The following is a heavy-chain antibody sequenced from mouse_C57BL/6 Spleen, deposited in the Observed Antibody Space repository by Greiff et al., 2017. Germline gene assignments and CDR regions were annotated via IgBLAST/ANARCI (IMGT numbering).Heavy chain of an antibody. CDR2: INPNNGGT. J-gene: IGHJ4*01. D-gene: IGHD2-3*01. Sequence: EVQLQQSGPELVKPGASVKMSCKASGYTFTDYNMHWVKQSHGKSLEWIGYINPNNGGTSYNQKFKGKATLTVNKSSSTAYMELRSLTSEDSAVYYCARGGWLLLYAMDYWGQGTSVTVSS. CDR1: GYTFTDYN. V-gene: IGHV1-22*01. CDR3: ARGGWLLLYAMDY.